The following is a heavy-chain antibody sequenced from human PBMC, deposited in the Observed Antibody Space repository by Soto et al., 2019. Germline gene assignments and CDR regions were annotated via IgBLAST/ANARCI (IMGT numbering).Heavy chain of an antibody. J-gene: IGHJ4*02. Sequence: QVTLKESGPVLVKPTETLTLTCTVSGFSLSNARMGVSWIRQPPGKALEWLAHIFSNDEKSYSTSLKSRLTISKDTSKSQVVLTMTIMDPVDTATYYCARTDRELRTTDYWGQGTLVTVSS. D-gene: IGHD1-7*01. CDR3: ARTDRELRTTDY. CDR1: GFSLSNARMG. CDR2: IFSNDEK. V-gene: IGHV2-26*01.